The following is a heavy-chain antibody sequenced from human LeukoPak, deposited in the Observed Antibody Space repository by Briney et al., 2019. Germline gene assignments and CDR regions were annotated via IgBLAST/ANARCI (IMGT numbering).Heavy chain of an antibody. V-gene: IGHV3-66*01. CDR2: IYSGGST. CDR3: ARYERRGYSGYDYGGDY. Sequence: GGSLRLSCAASGFTVSSNYMSWVRQAPGKGLGWVSVIYSGGSTYYADSVKGRFTISRDNSKNTLYLQMNSLRAEDTAVYYCARYERRGYSGYDYGGDYWGQGTLVTVSS. CDR1: GFTVSSNY. D-gene: IGHD5-12*01. J-gene: IGHJ4*02.